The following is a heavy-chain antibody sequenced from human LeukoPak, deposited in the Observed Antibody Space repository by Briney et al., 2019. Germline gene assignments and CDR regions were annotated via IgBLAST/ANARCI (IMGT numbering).Heavy chain of an antibody. CDR2: INSDGSST. CDR3: ARLLTPSNIVVTGKADY. Sequence: GGSLRLSCAASGFTFSSYAMSWVRQAPGKGLVWVSRINSDGSSTSYADSVKGRFTISRDNAKNTLYLQMNSLRAEDTAVYYCARLLTPSNIVVTGKADYWGQGTLVTVSS. V-gene: IGHV3-74*01. J-gene: IGHJ4*02. CDR1: GFTFSSYA. D-gene: IGHD6-19*01.